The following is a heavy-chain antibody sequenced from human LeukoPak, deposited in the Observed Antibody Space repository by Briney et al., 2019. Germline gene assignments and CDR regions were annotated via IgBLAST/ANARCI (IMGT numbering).Heavy chain of an antibody. V-gene: IGHV4-4*02. CDR1: GGSISSSNW. CDR3: ARAPYHWNDLPFGFDY. CDR2: IYHSGNT. J-gene: IGHJ4*02. D-gene: IGHD1-20*01. Sequence: SETLSLTCAVSGGSISSSNWWSWVRQPPGKGLEWIGEIYHSGNTNYNPSLKSRVTVSIDKSRNQFSLKLSSVTVADTAVYYCARAPYHWNDLPFGFDYWGQGTLVTVSS.